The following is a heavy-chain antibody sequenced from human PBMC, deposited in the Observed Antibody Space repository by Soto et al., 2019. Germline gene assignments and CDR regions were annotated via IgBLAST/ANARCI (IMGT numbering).Heavy chain of an antibody. CDR2: ISGSGGCT. D-gene: IGHD6-25*01. V-gene: IGHV3-23*01. J-gene: IGHJ3*02. Sequence: EVQLLESGGGLVQPGGSLRLSCAASGFTFSSYAMSWVRQAPGKGLEWVSAISGSGGCTYYADSVKGRFTISRDNSKNTLYLQMNSLRAEDTAVYYCAKDRRRLTHAFAIWGQGTMVTVSS. CDR3: AKDRRRLTHAFAI. CDR1: GFTFSSYA.